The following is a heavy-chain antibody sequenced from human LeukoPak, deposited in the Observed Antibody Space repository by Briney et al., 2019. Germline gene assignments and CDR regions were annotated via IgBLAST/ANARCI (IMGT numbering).Heavy chain of an antibody. D-gene: IGHD3-22*01. CDR3: ARDCDTSGNYYGWFDP. J-gene: IGHJ5*02. Sequence: GGSLRLSCAASGFTFTSYWMHWVRQIPGKGLVWVSRIKYDGSSTTYADSVKGRFTISRDNAKNTLYLQMNSLRAEGTAVYYCARDCDTSGNYYGWFDPWGQGALVTVSS. V-gene: IGHV3-74*01. CDR2: IKYDGSST. CDR1: GFTFTSYW.